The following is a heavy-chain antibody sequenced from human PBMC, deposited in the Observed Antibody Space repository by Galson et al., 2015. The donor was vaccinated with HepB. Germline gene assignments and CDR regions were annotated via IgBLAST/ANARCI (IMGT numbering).Heavy chain of an antibody. CDR1: GFTFSNYG. V-gene: IGHV3-30*18. CDR2: ISYDGSNK. Sequence: SLRLSCAAPGFTFSNYGMHWVRQAPGKGLEWVAVISYDGSNKYYADSVKGRFTISRDNSKNTLYLQMNSLRAEDTALYYCAKDPYLYSALAGTIAGFDYWGQGTLVTVSS. CDR3: AKDPYLYSALAGTIAGFDY. D-gene: IGHD6-19*01. J-gene: IGHJ4*02.